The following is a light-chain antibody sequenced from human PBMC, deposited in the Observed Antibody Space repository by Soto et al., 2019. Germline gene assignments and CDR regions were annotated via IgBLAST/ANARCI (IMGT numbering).Light chain of an antibody. V-gene: IGKV3-20*01. CDR3: QQYGNSRGT. CDR2: GAS. CDR1: QSISNNY. Sequence: EIVLTQSPGTLSLSPGERATLSCRASQSISNNYLAWYQQKPGQAPRLLIYGASSRATDIPDRFSGSGSGTDFTLTISRLEPEDFAVYYCQQYGNSRGTFGQGPKVEIK. J-gene: IGKJ1*01.